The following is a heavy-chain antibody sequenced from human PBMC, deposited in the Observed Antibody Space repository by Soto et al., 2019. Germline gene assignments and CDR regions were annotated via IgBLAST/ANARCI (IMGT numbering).Heavy chain of an antibody. CDR3: ARDYMVRGVMRWFDP. J-gene: IGHJ5*02. D-gene: IGHD3-10*01. CDR1: GGSISSSNW. Sequence: QVQLQESGPGLVKPSGTLSLTCAVSGGSISSSNWWSWVRQPPGKGLEWIGEIYHSGSTNYNPSLRSGVTISVDKSQNQFSLKLGSVTAADTAVYYCARDYMVRGVMRWFDPWGQGTLVTVSS. V-gene: IGHV4-4*02. CDR2: IYHSGST.